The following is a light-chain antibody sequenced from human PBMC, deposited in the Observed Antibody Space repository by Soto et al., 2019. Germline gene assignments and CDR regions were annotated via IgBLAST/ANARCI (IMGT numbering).Light chain of an antibody. J-gene: IGKJ5*01. V-gene: IGKV3-15*01. CDR1: QYVSNK. Sequence: EIVMTQSPATLSMSPGETATLSCRASQYVSNKVAWYQQKPGQAPRLLILGASTRATGVPARFSGSGSGTEFTLSISSLQSEDFAVYYCKQYKEWPPFTFGQGTRLEIK. CDR3: KQYKEWPPFT. CDR2: GAS.